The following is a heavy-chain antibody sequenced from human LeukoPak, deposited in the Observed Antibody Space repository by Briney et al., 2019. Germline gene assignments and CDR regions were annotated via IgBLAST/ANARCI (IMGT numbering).Heavy chain of an antibody. CDR1: GFTFSDYY. J-gene: IGHJ6*03. CDR3: ARTPYDSSGYYASDYMDV. D-gene: IGHD3-22*01. V-gene: IGHV3-11*04. Sequence: GGSLRLSCAASGFTFSDYYMSWIRQAPGKGLEWVSYISSSGSTIYYADSVKGRFTISRDNAKNSLYLQMNSLRAEDTAVYYCARTPYDSSGYYASDYMDVRGKGTTVTVSS. CDR2: ISSSGSTI.